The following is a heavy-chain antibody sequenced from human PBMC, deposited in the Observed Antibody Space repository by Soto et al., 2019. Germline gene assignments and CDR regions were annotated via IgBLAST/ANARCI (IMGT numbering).Heavy chain of an antibody. Sequence: QITLKESGPTLVKPTQTLTLTCTLSGFSLSTTAEGVGWIRQPPGKALEWLALIYWDDDERYSPSLKSRLTITKDPSKHRVFLTMTNVDPVDTATYYCAHGSCSSADCYPNPYLHYWGQGILLTVSS. CDR3: AHGSCSSADCYPNPYLHY. CDR1: GFSLSTTAEG. CDR2: IYWDDDE. D-gene: IGHD2-2*01. V-gene: IGHV2-5*02. J-gene: IGHJ4*02.